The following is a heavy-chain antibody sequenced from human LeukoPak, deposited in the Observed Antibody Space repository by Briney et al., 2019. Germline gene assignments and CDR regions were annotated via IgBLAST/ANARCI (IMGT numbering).Heavy chain of an antibody. CDR3: VKSGGYGLIDY. J-gene: IGHJ4*02. CDR2: INHSGST. D-gene: IGHD1-26*01. V-gene: IGHV4-34*01. Sequence: SETLSLTCAVYGGSFSGYYWSWIRQPPGKGLEWIGEINHSGSTNYNPSLKSRVTISVDTSKNQFSLRLNSVTAADTAMYYCVKSGGYGLIDYWGQGTLVTVSS. CDR1: GGSFSGYY.